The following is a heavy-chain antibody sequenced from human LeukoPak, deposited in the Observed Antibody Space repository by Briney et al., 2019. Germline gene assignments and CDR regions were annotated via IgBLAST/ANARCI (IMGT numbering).Heavy chain of an antibody. J-gene: IGHJ5*02. Sequence: SEALSLTCAVSGGSISSSNYYWGWLRQPPGLGLEWIGSIYYSGNTYYNPSLKSRVTISVDTSKNQFSLKLSSVTATDTAVYYCARRRAGRDWFDPWGQGTLVTVSS. CDR2: IYYSGNT. V-gene: IGHV4-39*01. CDR1: GGSISSSNYY. D-gene: IGHD6-19*01. CDR3: ARRRAGRDWFDP.